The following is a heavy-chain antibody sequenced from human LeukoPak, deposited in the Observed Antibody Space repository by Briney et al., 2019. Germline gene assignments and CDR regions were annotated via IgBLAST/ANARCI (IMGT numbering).Heavy chain of an antibody. CDR1: GYTLTDYY. D-gene: IGHD3-22*01. Sequence: ASVKVSCTASGYTLTDYYMHWVRQAPGQGLEWMGRINPNSGGTNYAQKFQGRVTMTRNTSISTAYMELSSLRSEDTAVYYCARGKYYYDSSGYYGHWGQGTLVTVSS. J-gene: IGHJ4*02. V-gene: IGHV1-2*06. CDR2: INPNSGGT. CDR3: ARGKYYYDSSGYYGH.